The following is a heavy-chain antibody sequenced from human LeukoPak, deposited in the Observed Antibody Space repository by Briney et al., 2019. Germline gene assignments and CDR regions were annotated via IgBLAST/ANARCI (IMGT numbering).Heavy chain of an antibody. Sequence: GGSLRLSCAASGFTVSTNYMTWVRQAPGKGLEWVPVTYSSGSTYYADSVKGRFTISRDSSKNTLYLQMNSLRAEDTAVYYCARVPYGGSSGSWGQGTLVTVSS. CDR2: TYSSGST. D-gene: IGHD2-15*01. CDR1: GFTVSTNY. V-gene: IGHV3-53*01. J-gene: IGHJ5*02. CDR3: ARVPYGGSSGS.